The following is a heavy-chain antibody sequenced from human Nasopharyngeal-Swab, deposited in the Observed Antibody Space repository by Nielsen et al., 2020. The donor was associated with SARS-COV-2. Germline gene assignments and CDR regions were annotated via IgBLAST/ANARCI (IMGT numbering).Heavy chain of an antibody. J-gene: IGHJ4*02. V-gene: IGHV4-39*01. Sequence: SETLSLTCTVSGGSISSSSYYWGWIRQPPGKGLEWIGSIYYSGSTYYNPSLKSRVTISVDTSKNQFSLKLSSVTAADTAVYYCARRGYGSGSYSDWGQGTLVTVSS. CDR1: GGSISSSSYY. CDR3: ARRGYGSGSYSD. D-gene: IGHD3-10*01. CDR2: IYYSGST.